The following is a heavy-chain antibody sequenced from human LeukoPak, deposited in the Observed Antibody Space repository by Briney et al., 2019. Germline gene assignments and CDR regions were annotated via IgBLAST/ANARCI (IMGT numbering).Heavy chain of an antibody. V-gene: IGHV1-69*13. CDR2: IIPIFDTA. CDR1: GGTFSSYA. J-gene: IGHJ4*02. D-gene: IGHD6-6*01. CDR3: AKRGPIYSSSPGNYFDY. Sequence: GASVKVSCKASGGTFSSYAISWVRQAPGQGLEWMGGIIPIFDTANYAQKFQGRVTITADESTSTAYMELSSLRAEDTAVYYCAKRGPIYSSSPGNYFDYWGQGTLVTVSS.